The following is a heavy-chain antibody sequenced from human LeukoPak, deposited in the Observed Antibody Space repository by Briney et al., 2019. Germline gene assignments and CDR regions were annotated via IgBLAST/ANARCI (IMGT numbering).Heavy chain of an antibody. CDR1: GYIFTGHY. V-gene: IGHV1-2*02. CDR2: INPKNGDT. Sequence: ASVKVSCKASGYIFTGHYVHWVRQAPGQGLEWMAWINPKNGDTNFAQKFQGRVTLTRDTSISTAYVALSRLRSDDTAVYYCARDRDGQWLDIDYWGQGTLVTLSS. J-gene: IGHJ4*02. D-gene: IGHD6-19*01. CDR3: ARDRDGQWLDIDY.